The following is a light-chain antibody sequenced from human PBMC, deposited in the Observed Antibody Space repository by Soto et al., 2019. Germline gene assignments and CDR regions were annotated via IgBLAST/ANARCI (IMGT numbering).Light chain of an antibody. CDR1: SSDVGGYNY. J-gene: IGLJ2*01. Sequence: QSVLTQPASVSGSPGQSITISCTGTSSDVGGYNYVSWYQQHPGKAPKVMIYDVSNRPSGVSNRFSGSKSGNTASLTISGLQAEAEADYYCSSYTSSSTPVFGGGTKLTVL. CDR3: SSYTSSSTPV. CDR2: DVS. V-gene: IGLV2-14*01.